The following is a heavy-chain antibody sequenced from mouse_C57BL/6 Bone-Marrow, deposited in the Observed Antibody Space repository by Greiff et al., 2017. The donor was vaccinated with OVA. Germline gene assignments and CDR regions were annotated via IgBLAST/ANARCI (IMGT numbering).Heavy chain of an antibody. Sequence: VKLQESGAELARPGASVKLSCKASGYTFTSYGISWVKQRTGQGLEWIGEIYPRSGNTYYNEKFKGKATLTADKSSSTAYMGLRSLTSEDSAVYFCARSRESSWFAYWGQGTLVTVSA. J-gene: IGHJ3*01. CDR2: IYPRSGNT. V-gene: IGHV1-81*01. CDR3: ARSRESSWFAY. CDR1: GYTFTSYG.